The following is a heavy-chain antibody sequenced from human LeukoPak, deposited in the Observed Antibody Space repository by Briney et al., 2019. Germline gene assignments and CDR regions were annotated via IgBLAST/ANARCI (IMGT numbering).Heavy chain of an antibody. D-gene: IGHD2-15*01. CDR1: GGSISSGDYY. Sequence: SETLSLTCTVSGGSISSGDYYWSWIRQPPGKGLEWIGYIYYSGSTYYNPSLKSRVTISVDTSKNQFSLKLSSVTAADTAVYYCARGHQYCSGGSCYSVNWFDPWGQGTLVTVSS. V-gene: IGHV4-30-4*01. CDR2: IYYSGST. J-gene: IGHJ5*02. CDR3: ARGHQYCSGGSCYSVNWFDP.